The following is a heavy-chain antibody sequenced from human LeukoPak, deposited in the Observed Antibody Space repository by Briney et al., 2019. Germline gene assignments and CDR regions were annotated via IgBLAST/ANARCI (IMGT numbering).Heavy chain of an antibody. CDR1: GYTFTSYA. CDR3: ARQGRGGYWYFDL. Sequence: ASVKVSCKASGYTFTSYAMHWVRQAPGQRLEWMGWINAGNGNTKYSQKFQGRVTITRDTSASTAYMELSSLTSEDTAVYYCARQGRGGYWYFDLWGRGTLVTVSS. J-gene: IGHJ2*01. V-gene: IGHV1-3*01. D-gene: IGHD3-16*01. CDR2: INAGNGNT.